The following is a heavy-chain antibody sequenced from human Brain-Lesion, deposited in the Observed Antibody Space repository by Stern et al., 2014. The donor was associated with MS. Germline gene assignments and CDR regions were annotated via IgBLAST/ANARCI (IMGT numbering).Heavy chain of an antibody. V-gene: IGHV1-2*02. CDR2: INPKTAGP. CDR3: ARDQRGITIFGVVTDYYYLGMDV. D-gene: IGHD3-3*01. J-gene: IGHJ6*02. Sequence: QVQLVQSGAEVKKPGASVKVSCKTSGYIFTGYYIHWVRQAPGQGLAWMAWINPKTAGPKYSKQFQGRVTMSRDTSISTAYVELSSLTSDDTAVYYCARDQRGITIFGVVTDYYYLGMDVWGQGTTVTVSS. CDR1: GYIFTGYY.